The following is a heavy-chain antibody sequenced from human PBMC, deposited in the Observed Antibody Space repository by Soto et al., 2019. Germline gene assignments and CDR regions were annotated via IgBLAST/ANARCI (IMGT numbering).Heavy chain of an antibody. CDR2: ISAYNGDT. CDR3: ARQALRITGADHKCFEP. J-gene: IGHJ5*02. CDR1: GYTFTTYS. V-gene: IGHV1-18*01. Sequence: ASVKVSCKASGYTFTTYSINWVRQAPGQGLEWMGWISAYNGDTDYAQNFQGRVTMTTDTSTSTAYMELRSLRSDDTAIYYCARQALRITGADHKCFEPLGQGILVNVSS. D-gene: IGHD3-16*01.